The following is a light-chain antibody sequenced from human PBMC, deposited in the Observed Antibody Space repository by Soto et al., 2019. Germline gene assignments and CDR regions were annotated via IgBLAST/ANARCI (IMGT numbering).Light chain of an antibody. CDR2: EVT. J-gene: IGLJ2*01. Sequence: QSALTQPPSASGSPGQSVTISCTGTSSDVGGYGYVSWYQQHPGKAPKLMIFEVTKRASGVPNHFSGSKSGNTASLTVSGLQAEDEADYYCSSYAGINTDVVFGGGTKLTVL. CDR1: SSDVGGYGY. CDR3: SSYAGINTDVV. V-gene: IGLV2-8*01.